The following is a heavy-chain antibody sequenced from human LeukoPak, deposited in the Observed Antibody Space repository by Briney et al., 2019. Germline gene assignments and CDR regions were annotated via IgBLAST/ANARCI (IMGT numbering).Heavy chain of an antibody. CDR2: ISWNSGQT. J-gene: IGHJ4*02. Sequence: GGSLRLSCAASGFTFSDYAMHWVRQAPGKGLEWVSGISWNSGQTGYADSVKGRFTISRDNAKNSLYLQMNSLRAEDTALYYCAKRRGGPEGPFDYWGQGTLVTVSS. V-gene: IGHV3-9*01. CDR3: AKRRGGPEGPFDY. D-gene: IGHD1-14*01. CDR1: GFTFSDYA.